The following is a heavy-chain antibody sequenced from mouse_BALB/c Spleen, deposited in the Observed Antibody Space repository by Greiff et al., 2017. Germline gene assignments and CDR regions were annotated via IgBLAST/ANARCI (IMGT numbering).Heavy chain of an antibody. Sequence: VQLQQSGAELVRPGASVTLSCKASGYTFTDYEMHWVKQTPVHGLEWIGAIDPETGGTAYNQKFKGKATLTADKSSSTAYMELRSLTSEDSAVYYCTRSNLSYAMDYWGQGTSVTVSS. CDR1: GYTFTDYE. CDR2: IDPETGGT. J-gene: IGHJ4*01. CDR3: TRSNLSYAMDY. V-gene: IGHV1-15*01.